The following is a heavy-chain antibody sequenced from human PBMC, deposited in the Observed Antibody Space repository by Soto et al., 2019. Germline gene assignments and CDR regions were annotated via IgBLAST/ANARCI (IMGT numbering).Heavy chain of an antibody. V-gene: IGHV4-59*01. CDR1: GRDSSTWC. CDR3: ARVIGGWYEHDY. CDR2: LYYSGST. Sequence: PTGRLAGRDSSTWCWTYIRQTPGKGLEWIAYLYYSGSTKHNPSRKSRVIISVDTSKNQFSLKLNSVTAADTAVYYCARVIGGWYEHDYWGPGTLVTVSS. D-gene: IGHD6-19*01. J-gene: IGHJ4*02.